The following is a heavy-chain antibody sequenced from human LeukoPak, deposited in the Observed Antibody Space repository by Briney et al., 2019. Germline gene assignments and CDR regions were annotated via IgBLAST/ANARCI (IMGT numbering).Heavy chain of an antibody. V-gene: IGHV3-21*01. D-gene: IGHD2-2*01. CDR3: ARLGYCSSTSCYPDY. CDR1: GFTSSSHS. CDR2: ISSSSSYI. Sequence: GGSLRLSCAPSGFTSSSHSMIWLRQAPGTGLEWVSSISSSSSYIYYADSVKCRFTISRDNAKNSLYLQMNSLRAEDTAVYYCARLGYCSSTSCYPDYGGQGTLVTVSS. J-gene: IGHJ4*02.